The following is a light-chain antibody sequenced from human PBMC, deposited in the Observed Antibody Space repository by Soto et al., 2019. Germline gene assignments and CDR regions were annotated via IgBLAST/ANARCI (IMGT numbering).Light chain of an antibody. CDR1: QSISSY. CDR2: AAS. J-gene: IGKJ1*01. V-gene: IGKV1-39*01. CDR3: QQSYSSPRT. Sequence: DIHMTQSPSSLSASVGDRVTITCRASQSISSYLYWYQQKPGKAPKLLIYAASSLQSGVPSRFSGSGSGTEFTLTISSLQPEAFATYYCQQSYSSPRTFGQGSKVEIK.